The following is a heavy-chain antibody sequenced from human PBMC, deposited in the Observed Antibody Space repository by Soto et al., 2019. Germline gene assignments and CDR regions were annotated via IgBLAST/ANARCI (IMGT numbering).Heavy chain of an antibody. CDR3: ARIRTYYDILTGYFRRIGAFDI. J-gene: IGHJ3*02. Sequence: QVTLKESGPVLVKPTETLTLTCTVSGFSLSNARMGVSWIRQPPGKALEWLAHIFSNDEKSYSTSLKSRLTISKDTPKSQVVLTMTNMDPVDTATYYCARIRTYYDILTGYFRRIGAFDIWGQGTMVTVSS. CDR1: GFSLSNARMG. V-gene: IGHV2-26*01. D-gene: IGHD3-9*01. CDR2: IFSNDEK.